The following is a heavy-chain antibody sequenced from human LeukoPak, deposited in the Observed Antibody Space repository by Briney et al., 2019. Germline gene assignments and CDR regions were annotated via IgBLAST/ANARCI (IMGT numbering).Heavy chain of an antibody. Sequence: SQTLSLTFAISGDSVSINSAAWNWVRQSPSRGLEWLGRTYYRSKWYHEYALSVKSRITINPDTSKNQFSLQLNSVTPDDTAVYYCARGNDGDYYYWGQGTLVTVSS. V-gene: IGHV6-1*01. D-gene: IGHD4-17*01. J-gene: IGHJ4*02. CDR1: GDSVSINSAA. CDR2: TYYRSKWYH. CDR3: ARGNDGDYYY.